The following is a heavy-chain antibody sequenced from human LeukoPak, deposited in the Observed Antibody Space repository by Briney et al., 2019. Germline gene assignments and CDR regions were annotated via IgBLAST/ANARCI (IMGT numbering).Heavy chain of an antibody. CDR1: GGSISSYY. CDR3: ARDLGIFFDY. CDR2: IYYSGST. D-gene: IGHD7-27*01. Sequence: SETLPLTCTVSGGSISSYYWSWIRQPPGKGLEWIGYIYYSGSTNYNPSLKSRVTISVDTSKNQFSLKLSSVTAADTAVYYCARDLGIFFDYWGQGTLVTVSS. J-gene: IGHJ4*02. V-gene: IGHV4-59*01.